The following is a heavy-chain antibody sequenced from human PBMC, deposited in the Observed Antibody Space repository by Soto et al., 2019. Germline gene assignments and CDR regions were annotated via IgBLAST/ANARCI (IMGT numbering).Heavy chain of an antibody. CDR1: GYTFTGYY. CDR2: INPNSGGT. D-gene: IGHD2-2*01. V-gene: IGHV1-2*02. CDR3: ARVSIRYCSSTSCYPGY. Sequence: GASVKVSCKASGYTFTGYYMHWVRQAPGQGLEWMGWINPNSGGTNYAQKFQGRVTMTRDTSISTAYMELSRLRSGDTAVYYCARVSIRYCSSTSCYPGYWGQGTLVTVSS. J-gene: IGHJ4*02.